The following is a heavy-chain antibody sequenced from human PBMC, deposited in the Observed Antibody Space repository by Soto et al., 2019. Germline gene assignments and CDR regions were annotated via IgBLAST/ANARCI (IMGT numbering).Heavy chain of an antibody. CDR2: TYFRSKWYN. Sequence: SQTLSLTCASSGDSVSSNTASWNWIRQSPSRGLEWLGRTYFRSKWYNDHAVSVKSRIIINPDTSNNQFSLQLNSVTPEDTAVYFCAKGDNLGPKTGYAFDAWGQGIMVTFSS. J-gene: IGHJ4*02. CDR1: GDSVSSNTAS. V-gene: IGHV6-1*01. D-gene: IGHD5-12*01. CDR3: AKGDNLGPKTGYAFDA.